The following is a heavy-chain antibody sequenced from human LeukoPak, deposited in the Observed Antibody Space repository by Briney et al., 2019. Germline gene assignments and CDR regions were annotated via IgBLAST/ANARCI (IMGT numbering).Heavy chain of an antibody. CDR3: ARYSSGWQYYYYGMDV. V-gene: IGHV4-59*01. CDR1: GGSISSYY. Sequence: PSQTLSLTCAVSGGSISSYYWSWIRQPPGKGLEWIGYIYYSGSTNYNPSLKSRVTISVDTSKNQFSLKLSSVTAADTAVYYCARYSSGWQYYYYGMDVWGKGTTVTVSS. CDR2: IYYSGST. J-gene: IGHJ6*04. D-gene: IGHD6-19*01.